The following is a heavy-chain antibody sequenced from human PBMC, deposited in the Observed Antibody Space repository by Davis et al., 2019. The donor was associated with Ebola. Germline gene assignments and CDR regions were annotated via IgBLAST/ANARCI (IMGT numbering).Heavy chain of an antibody. Sequence: GESLKISCAASGFTFSGSAMHWVRQASGKGLEWVGRIRSKANSYATAYAASVKGRFTISRDDSKNTAYLQMNSLKTEDTAVYNCTSGGSSRDYWGQGTLVTVSS. CDR1: GFTFSGSA. J-gene: IGHJ4*02. V-gene: IGHV3-73*01. CDR2: IRSKANSYAT. CDR3: TSGGSSRDY. D-gene: IGHD6-6*01.